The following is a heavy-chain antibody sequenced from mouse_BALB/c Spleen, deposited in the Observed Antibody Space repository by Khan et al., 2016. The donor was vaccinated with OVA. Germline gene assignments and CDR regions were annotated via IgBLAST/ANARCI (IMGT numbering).Heavy chain of an antibody. Sequence: QIQLVQSGPELKKPGETVKISCKASGYTFTNYGMNWVKQAPGKGLKWMGWINTYTGEPTYADDFKGRFAFYLETSASTAYLQINNLKNEDTAKYFCARMKPYWYFDLWGAGTTVTVSS. V-gene: IGHV9-3-1*01. CDR1: GYTFTNYG. J-gene: IGHJ1*01. CDR2: INTYTGEP. CDR3: ARMKPYWYFDL.